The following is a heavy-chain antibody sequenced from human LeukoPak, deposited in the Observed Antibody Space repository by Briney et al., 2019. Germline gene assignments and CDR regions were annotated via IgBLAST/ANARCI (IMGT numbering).Heavy chain of an antibody. V-gene: IGHV3-23*01. J-gene: IGHJ4*02. CDR3: ARDRHKYNYDSGGYPPY. Sequence: GGSLKLSCAASGFPFSSYAMSWVGQAPGKGLEWVSAISGSGGSTYYADSVKGRFTISRDNSKNTLYLQMNSLRAEDTAVYYCARDRHKYNYDSGGYPPYWGQGTLVTVSS. D-gene: IGHD3-22*01. CDR1: GFPFSSYA. CDR2: ISGSGGST.